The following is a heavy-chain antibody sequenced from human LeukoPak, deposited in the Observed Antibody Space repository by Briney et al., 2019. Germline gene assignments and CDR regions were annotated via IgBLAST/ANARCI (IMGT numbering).Heavy chain of an antibody. CDR3: AREGYSYGGLDAFDI. CDR1: GFTFSSYW. Sequence: GGSLRLSCAASGFTFSSYWMSWVRQAPGKGLEWVANIKQDGSETYYVDSVKGRFTISRDNAKNSLYLQMNSLRAEDTAVYYCAREGYSYGGLDAFDIWGQGTMVTVSS. CDR2: IKQDGSET. J-gene: IGHJ3*02. V-gene: IGHV3-7*01. D-gene: IGHD5-18*01.